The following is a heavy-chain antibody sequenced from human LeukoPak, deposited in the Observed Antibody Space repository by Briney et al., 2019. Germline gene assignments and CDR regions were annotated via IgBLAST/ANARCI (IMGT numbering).Heavy chain of an antibody. CDR1: GFTFSSYA. CDR2: ISSNGGST. CDR3: ARGTNYYYYMDV. Sequence: PGGSLRLSCAASGFTFSSYAMHWVRQAPGKGLGYVSAISSNGGSTYYANSVKGRFTISRDNSKNTLYLQMGSLRAEDMAVYYCARGTNYYYYMDVWGKGTTVTVSS. V-gene: IGHV3-64*01. J-gene: IGHJ6*03.